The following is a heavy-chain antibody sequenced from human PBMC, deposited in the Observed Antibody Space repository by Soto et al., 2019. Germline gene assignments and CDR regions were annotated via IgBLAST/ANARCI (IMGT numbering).Heavy chain of an antibody. CDR1: GFSLSTSGVA. V-gene: IGHV2-5*02. J-gene: IGHJ4*02. D-gene: IGHD6-6*01. Sequence: QITLKESGPTLVKPTQTLTLTCTFSGFSLSTSGVAVGWIRQPPGEALEWLALIYWDGDKRYNPAWKTRLTIAKDTSKNQVVLTVTDMNPVDTATYYCAHRPTFGQLVYDYWGQGTLVTVSS. CDR3: AHRPTFGQLVYDY. CDR2: IYWDGDK.